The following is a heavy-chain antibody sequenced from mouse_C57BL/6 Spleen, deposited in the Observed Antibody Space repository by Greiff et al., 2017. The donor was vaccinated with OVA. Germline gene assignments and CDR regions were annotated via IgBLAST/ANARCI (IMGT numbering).Heavy chain of an antibody. CDR1: GYTFTSYW. CDR3: ARSSGSSYYWLAY. CDR2: IDPNSGGT. J-gene: IGHJ3*01. Sequence: QVQLQQPGAELVKPGASVKLSCKASGYTFTSYWMHWVKQRPGRGLEWIGRIDPNSGGTKYNEKFKSKATLTVDKTSSTAYMQISSLTSEDSAVYYSARSSGSSYYWLAYWGQGALVTVSA. V-gene: IGHV1-72*01. D-gene: IGHD1-1*01.